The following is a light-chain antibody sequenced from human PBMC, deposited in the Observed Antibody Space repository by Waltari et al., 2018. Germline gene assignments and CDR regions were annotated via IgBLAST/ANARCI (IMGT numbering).Light chain of an antibody. Sequence: QSALTQPVPVSGSPGRSVTTLCTGASTNVGSYELVPWYQCRPGEVSILIIYVGIKRPSGVSDRFSGSKSDNTASLTISRLQAEDEAAYYCCSYAGSAPRLVFGGGTNLTVL. CDR1: STNVGSYEL. V-gene: IGLV2-23*01. CDR3: CSYAGSAPRLV. J-gene: IGLJ3*02. CDR2: VGI.